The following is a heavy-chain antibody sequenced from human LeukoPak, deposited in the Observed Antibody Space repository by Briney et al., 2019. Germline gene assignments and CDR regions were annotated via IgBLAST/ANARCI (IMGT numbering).Heavy chain of an antibody. CDR1: GGSISSYY. CDR3: ATSSDTASAY. Sequence: SETLSLTCTVSGGSISSYYWSWIRRPPGKGLEWIGYVYYTGSTNYNPSLKSRVTISIDTSKNQFSLKLSSVTAADTAVYYCATSSDTASAYWGQGTLVTVFS. D-gene: IGHD5-18*01. CDR2: VYYTGST. V-gene: IGHV4-59*08. J-gene: IGHJ4*02.